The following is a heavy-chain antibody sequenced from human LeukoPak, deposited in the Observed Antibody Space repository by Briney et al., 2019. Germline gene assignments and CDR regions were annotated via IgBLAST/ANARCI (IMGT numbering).Heavy chain of an antibody. J-gene: IGHJ4*02. V-gene: IGHV3-23*01. D-gene: IGHD6-13*01. CDR2: ISGSGYST. CDR1: GFTFSSHA. Sequence: GESLRLSCAASGFTFSSHAVSWVRQAPGKGLGWVASISGSGYSTYYADSVKGRFTISTDNPKNTVFLHMNSPRAEDTAVYYCAKATYSSSWNLYFDFWGQGTLVTVSS. CDR3: AKATYSSSWNLYFDF.